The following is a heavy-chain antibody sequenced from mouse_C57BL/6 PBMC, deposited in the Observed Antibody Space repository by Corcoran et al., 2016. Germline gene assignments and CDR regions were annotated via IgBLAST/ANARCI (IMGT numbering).Heavy chain of an antibody. J-gene: IGHJ4*01. CDR2: INTYSGVP. CDR3: AREPYAMDY. CDR1: GYTFTTYG. D-gene: IGHD6-1*01. Sequence: QIQLVQSGPELKKPGETVKISCKASGYTFTTYGMSGVKQAPGKGLKWMGWINTYSGVPTYADDFKGRFAFSLETSASTAYLQINNLKNEDTATYFCAREPYAMDYWGQGTSVTVSS. V-gene: IGHV9-3*01.